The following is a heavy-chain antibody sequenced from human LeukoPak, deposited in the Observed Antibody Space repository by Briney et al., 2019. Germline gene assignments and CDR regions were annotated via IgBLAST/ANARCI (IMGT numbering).Heavy chain of an antibody. CDR2: IDPFGGTT. CDR1: GYTFTTYY. V-gene: IGHV1-46*01. J-gene: IGHJ5*02. Sequence: ASVKVSCKASGYTFTTYYMHWVRQAPGQGLEWMGVIDPFGGTTNYAQKFQGRITMTRETSTSTVYMELSSLRSEDTAVYYCARASFTETALVYWFDPWGQGTLVVVSS. D-gene: IGHD4-17*01. CDR3: ARASFTETALVYWFDP.